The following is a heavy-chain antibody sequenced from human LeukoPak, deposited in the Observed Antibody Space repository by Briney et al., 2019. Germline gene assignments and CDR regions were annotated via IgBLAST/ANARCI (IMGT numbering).Heavy chain of an antibody. CDR1: GYTFTGYY. V-gene: IGHV1-69*13. CDR3: ARAIFGVVNWFDP. J-gene: IGHJ5*02. Sequence: SVKVSCKASGYTFTGYYMHWVRQAPGQGLEWMGGIIPIFGTANYAQKFQGRVTITADESTSTAYMELSSLRSEDTAVYYCARAIFGVVNWFDPWGQGTLVTVSS. CDR2: IIPIFGTA. D-gene: IGHD3-3*01.